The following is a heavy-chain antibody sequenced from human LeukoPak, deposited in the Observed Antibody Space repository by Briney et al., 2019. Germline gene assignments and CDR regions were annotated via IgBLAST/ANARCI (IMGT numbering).Heavy chain of an antibody. Sequence: ASVKVSCKASEYTFTGYYMHWVRQAPGQGLEWMGRINPNNGGTNYAQMFQGRVTMTGDTSISTAYMELSSLRSDGTAIYYCTRESGSYHGNDFWGQGTLVTVSS. V-gene: IGHV1-2*06. CDR3: TRESGSYHGNDF. J-gene: IGHJ4*02. CDR1: EYTFTGYY. D-gene: IGHD1-26*01. CDR2: INPNNGGT.